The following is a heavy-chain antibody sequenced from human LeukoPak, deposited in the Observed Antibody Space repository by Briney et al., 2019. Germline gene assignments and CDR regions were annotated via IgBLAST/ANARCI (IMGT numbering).Heavy chain of an antibody. V-gene: IGHV3-30-3*01. J-gene: IGHJ4*02. D-gene: IGHD3-10*01. CDR3: ARDRGYYFGY. CDR1: GFTFSSYA. CDR2: ISYDGSNK. Sequence: GGSLRLSCAASGFTFSSYAMHWVRQAPGKGLEWVAVISYDGSNKYYADSVKGRFTISRDNSKNTLYLQMNSLRAEDTAVYYCARDRGYYFGYWGQGTLVTVSS.